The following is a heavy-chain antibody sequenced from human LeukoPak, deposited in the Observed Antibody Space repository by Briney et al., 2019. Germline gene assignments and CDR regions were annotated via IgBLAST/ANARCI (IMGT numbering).Heavy chain of an antibody. Sequence: SETLSLTCAVYGGSFSGYYWSWIRQPPGKGLEWIGEINHSGSTNYNPSLKSRVTISVDTSKNQFSLKPSSVTAADTAVYYCARGRMRLYCSSTSCYNWFDPWGQGTLVTVSS. J-gene: IGHJ5*02. D-gene: IGHD2-2*01. CDR3: ARGRMRLYCSSTSCYNWFDP. CDR1: GGSFSGYY. CDR2: INHSGST. V-gene: IGHV4-34*01.